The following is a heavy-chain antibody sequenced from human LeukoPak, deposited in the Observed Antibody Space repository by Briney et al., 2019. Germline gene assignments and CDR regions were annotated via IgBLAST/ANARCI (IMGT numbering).Heavy chain of an antibody. J-gene: IGHJ4*02. V-gene: IGHV1-18*01. CDR1: GYTFTSYS. Sequence: ASVKVSCKASGYTFTSYSINWVRQAPGQGLEWMGWISAYNGNTKYAQKLQGRVTMTTDSSTSTAYMELRSLRSDDTAVYYCARGLGGSGSYFLTFDYWGQGTLVTVSS. CDR2: ISAYNGNT. D-gene: IGHD1-26*01. CDR3: ARGLGGSGSYFLTFDY.